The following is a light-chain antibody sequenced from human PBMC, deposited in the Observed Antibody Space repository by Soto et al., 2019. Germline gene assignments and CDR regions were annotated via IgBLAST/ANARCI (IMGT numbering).Light chain of an antibody. V-gene: IGKV1-33*01. J-gene: IGKJ2*01. Sequence: DIQMTQSPSSLSASVGDRVTITCQASQDISTYLNWYQQKPGKAPKLLIYEASTLETGVPSRFSGRGSGTHFTFTFSSLEPEDIATYYCQQYNSLRTFGQGTKLEIK. CDR2: EAS. CDR3: QQYNSLRT. CDR1: QDISTY.